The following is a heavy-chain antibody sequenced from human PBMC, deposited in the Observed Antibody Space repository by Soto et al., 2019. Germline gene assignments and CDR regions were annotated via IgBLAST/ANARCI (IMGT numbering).Heavy chain of an antibody. D-gene: IGHD3-3*02. Sequence: EVQLVESGGGLVQPGGSLRLSCAASGFTFSSYEMNWVRQAPGKGLEWVSYISSSGSTIYYADSVKGRFTISRDNAKNSLYLQMNSRRAEDTAVYYCARDLLGGPLFDPWGQGTLVTVSS. J-gene: IGHJ5*02. CDR3: ARDLLGGPLFDP. CDR2: ISSSGSTI. V-gene: IGHV3-48*03. CDR1: GFTFSSYE.